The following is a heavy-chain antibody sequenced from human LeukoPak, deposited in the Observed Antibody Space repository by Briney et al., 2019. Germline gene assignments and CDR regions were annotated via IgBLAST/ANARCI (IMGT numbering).Heavy chain of an antibody. J-gene: IGHJ4*02. D-gene: IGHD5-24*01. CDR3: ARDKRRDYFDY. V-gene: IGHV3-7*01. CDR1: GFTFSSYW. Sequence: GGSLRLSCAASGFTFSSYWMSWVRQATGKGLEWVANIKQDGSEKYYVDSVKGRFTISRDNAKNSLYLQMNSLRAEDTAVYYCARDKRRDYFDYWGQGTLVTVSS. CDR2: IKQDGSEK.